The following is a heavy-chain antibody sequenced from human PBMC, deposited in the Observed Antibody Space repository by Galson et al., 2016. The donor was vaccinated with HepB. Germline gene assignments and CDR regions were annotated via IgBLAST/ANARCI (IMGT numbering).Heavy chain of an antibody. Sequence: KVSCKASGYTFSIYGISWVRQAPGQGLEWMGWINPYNDNTNYAQKFQGRVTMTTETSTSTAYMELRSLRSDDTAVYYCARDGTRLYYDFWSGSYWGQGTLVTVSS. CDR1: GYTFSIYG. J-gene: IGHJ4*02. CDR2: INPYNDNT. D-gene: IGHD3-3*01. V-gene: IGHV1-18*01. CDR3: ARDGTRLYYDFWSGSY.